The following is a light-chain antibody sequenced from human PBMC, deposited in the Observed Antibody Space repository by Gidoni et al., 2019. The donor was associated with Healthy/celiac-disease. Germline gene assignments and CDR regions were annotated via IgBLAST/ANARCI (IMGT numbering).Light chain of an antibody. CDR2: DAS. J-gene: IGKJ5*01. Sequence: EIVWTHAPATLSLSPGEIATLSCRASQSVSSYLAWYQQKPGQAPRLLIYDASNRATGIPARFSGSGSGTDFTLTISSLEPEDFAVYYCQQRSNWPPITFXQXTRLEIK. V-gene: IGKV3-11*01. CDR3: QQRSNWPPIT. CDR1: QSVSSY.